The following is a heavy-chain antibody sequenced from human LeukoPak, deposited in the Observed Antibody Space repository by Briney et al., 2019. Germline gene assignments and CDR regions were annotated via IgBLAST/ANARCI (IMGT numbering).Heavy chain of an antibody. CDR3: AKGGYSSGYSGYYFDY. CDR2: MSWNSGSI. J-gene: IGHJ4*02. Sequence: GRSLRLSCAASGFTFDDYAMHWVRQAPGKGLEWVSGMSWNSGSIGYADSVKGRFTISRDNAKTSLYLQMNSLRAEDTVLYYCAKGGYSSGYSGYYFDYWGQGTLVTVSS. D-gene: IGHD3-22*01. V-gene: IGHV3-9*01. CDR1: GFTFDDYA.